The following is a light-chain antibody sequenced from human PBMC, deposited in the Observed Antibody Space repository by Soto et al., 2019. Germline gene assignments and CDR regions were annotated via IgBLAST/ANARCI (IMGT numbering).Light chain of an antibody. V-gene: IGLV2-14*03. CDR2: DVI. CDR1: SSDVGGYNY. CDR3: SSYTSSSTYVV. J-gene: IGLJ2*01. Sequence: QSVLTQPASVSGSPGQSITISCTGTSSDVGGYNYVSWYQQHPGKAPKLMIYDVINRPSRVSNRFSGSKSGNSASLTISGLQAEDEADYYCSSYTSSSTYVVFGGGTKVTVL.